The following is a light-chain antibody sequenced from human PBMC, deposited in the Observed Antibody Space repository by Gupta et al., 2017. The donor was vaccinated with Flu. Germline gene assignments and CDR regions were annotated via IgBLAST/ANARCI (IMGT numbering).Light chain of an antibody. J-gene: IGLJ2*01. Sequence: QSALTQPASVSGSPGQSITISCTGTSSDVGSSNLLTWYQHHPGKAHNLMIEEGSNRPSGVSKRFSCANSCNTEYPIISALQAEDEADDYCFSIRNSTTPKVLVGGGTKMTVL. CDR1: SSDVGSSNL. CDR2: EGS. CDR3: FSIRNSTTPKVL. V-gene: IGLV2-14*01.